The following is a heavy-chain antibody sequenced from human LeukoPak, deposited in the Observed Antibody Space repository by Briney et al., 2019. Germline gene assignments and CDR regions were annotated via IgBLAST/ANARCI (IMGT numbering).Heavy chain of an antibody. CDR3: ARRIDYGGGYWYFDL. CDR1: GFTFSSYA. J-gene: IGHJ2*01. D-gene: IGHD4-23*01. CDR2: ISSNGGST. V-gene: IGHV3-64*01. Sequence: GGSLRLSCAASGFTFSSYAMHWVRQAPGKGLEYVSAISSNGGSTYYANSVKGRFTISRDNSKNTLYLQMNSLRAEDTAVYYCARRIDYGGGYWYFDLWGRGTLVTVSS.